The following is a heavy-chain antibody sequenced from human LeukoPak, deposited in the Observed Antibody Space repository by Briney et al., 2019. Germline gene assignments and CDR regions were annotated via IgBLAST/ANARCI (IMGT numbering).Heavy chain of an antibody. V-gene: IGHV3-66*01. CDR1: GFTVSSNY. J-gene: IGHJ4*02. CDR3: ARGGRFGELSSSL. D-gene: IGHD3-10*01. Sequence: GGSLRLSCAASGFTVSSNYMSWVRQAPGKGLEWVSVIYSGGSTYYADSVKGRFTISRDNSKNTLYLQMSSLRAEDTAVYYCARGGRFGELSSSLWGQGTLVTVSS. CDR2: IYSGGST.